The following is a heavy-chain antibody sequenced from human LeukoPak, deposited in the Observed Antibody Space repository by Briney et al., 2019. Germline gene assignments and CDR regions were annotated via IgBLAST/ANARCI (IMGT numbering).Heavy chain of an antibody. CDR1: GFTFSSYD. D-gene: IGHD2-15*01. CDR3: AKVVAVAQFDY. J-gene: IGHJ4*02. CDR2: ISYDGSYK. V-gene: IGHV3-30*18. Sequence: PGGSLRPSCAASGFTFSSYDMHWVRQAPGKGLEWVAVISYDGSYKYSADSVKGRFTISRDNSKNTLYLQMSSLRAEDTAVYYCAKVVAVAQFDYWGQGTLVTVSS.